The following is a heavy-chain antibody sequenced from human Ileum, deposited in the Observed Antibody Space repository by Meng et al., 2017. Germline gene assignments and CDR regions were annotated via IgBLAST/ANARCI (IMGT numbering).Heavy chain of an antibody. CDR1: GGSITSGGYY. D-gene: IGHD4-17*01. CDR2: MYGGGTT. V-gene: IGHV4-31*03. CDR3: ARANGDYGNWLDP. J-gene: IGHJ5*02. Sequence: QVQLQESGPGLVQPSQNLSLTCSVSGGSITSGGYYWTWIRQHPGKGLEYLGYMYGGGTTYYSPSLKSRVNISRDAPKNQFSLTLRSVTAADTAVYYCARANGDYGNWLDPWGQGTLVTVSS.